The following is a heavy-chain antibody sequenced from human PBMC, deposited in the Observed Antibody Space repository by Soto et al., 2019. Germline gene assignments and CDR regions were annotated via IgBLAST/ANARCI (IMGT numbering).Heavy chain of an antibody. D-gene: IGHD2-15*01. CDR2: ISAYNGNT. V-gene: IGHV1-18*01. Sequence: GASVKASCKASGDTITSYGISWVRQAPEQGLEWMGWISAYNGNTNYAQKLQGRVTMTTDTSTSTAYMELRSLRSDDTAVYYCARVKNGAAKYQIGAFDIWGQGTMVTVSS. J-gene: IGHJ3*02. CDR1: GDTITSYG. CDR3: ARVKNGAAKYQIGAFDI.